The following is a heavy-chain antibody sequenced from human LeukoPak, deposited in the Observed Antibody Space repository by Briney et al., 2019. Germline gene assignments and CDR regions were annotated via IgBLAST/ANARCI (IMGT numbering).Heavy chain of an antibody. CDR2: ISSSGSTI. D-gene: IGHD2-15*01. CDR3: ARSARVVAATSEYYYMDV. CDR1: GFTFSSYE. V-gene: IGHV3-48*03. J-gene: IGHJ6*03. Sequence: SGGSLRLSCAASGFTFSSYEMNWVRQAPGKGLEWVSYISSSGSTIYYADSVKGRFTISRDNAKNSLYLQMNSLRAEDTAVYYCARSARVVAATSEYYYMDVWGKGTTVTISS.